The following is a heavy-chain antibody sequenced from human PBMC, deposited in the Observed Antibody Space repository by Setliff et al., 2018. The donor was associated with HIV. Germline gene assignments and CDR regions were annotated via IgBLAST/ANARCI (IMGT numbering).Heavy chain of an antibody. CDR2: IYSGGST. V-gene: IGHV3-53*01. J-gene: IGHJ6*02. CDR1: GFTVSSNY. D-gene: IGHD3-3*01. Sequence: GESLTISCAASGFTVSSNYMSWVRQAPGKGLEWVSVIYSGGSTYYADSVKGRFTISRDNSKNTLYLQMNGLRAEDTAVYYCARVGDYNFWSGYKYNYYYGMDVWGQGTTVTVSS. CDR3: ARVGDYNFWSGYKYNYYYGMDV.